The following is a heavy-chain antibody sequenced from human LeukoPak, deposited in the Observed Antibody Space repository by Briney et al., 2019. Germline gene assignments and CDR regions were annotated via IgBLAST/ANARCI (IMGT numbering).Heavy chain of an antibody. V-gene: IGHV4-34*01. D-gene: IGHD3-3*01. Sequence: SETLSLTCAVYGGSFSGYYWSWIRQPPGKGLEWIGEINHSGSTNYNPSLKSRVTISVDTSKNQFSLKLSSVTAADTAVYYCARLTYYDFWRGYRNWFDPWGKGTLVTVSS. J-gene: IGHJ5*02. CDR2: INHSGST. CDR3: ARLTYYDFWRGYRNWFDP. CDR1: GGSFSGYY.